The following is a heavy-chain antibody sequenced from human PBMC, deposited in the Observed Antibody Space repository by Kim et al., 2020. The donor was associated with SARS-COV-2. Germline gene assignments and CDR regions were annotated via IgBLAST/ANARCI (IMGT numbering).Heavy chain of an antibody. CDR2: IYYSGST. J-gene: IGHJ4*02. V-gene: IGHV4-31*03. D-gene: IGHD5-12*01. CDR3: ARVVRGYDRGYYFDY. CDR1: GGSISSGGYY. Sequence: SETLSLTCTVSGGSISSGGYYWSWIRQHPGKGLEWIGYIYYSGSTYYNPSLKSRVTISVDTSKNQFSLKLSSVTAADTAVYYCARVVRGYDRGYYFDYWGQGTLVTVSS.